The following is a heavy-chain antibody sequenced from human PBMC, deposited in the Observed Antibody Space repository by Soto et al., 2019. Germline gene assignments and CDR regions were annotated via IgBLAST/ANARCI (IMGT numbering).Heavy chain of an antibody. J-gene: IGHJ4*02. Sequence: QVQLVQSGAEVKKPGASVKVSCKASGYTFTSYAMYWVRQAPGQRLEWMGWMNADNGNTKDSQKFQGRVTITRDTSASTAYLEPSSLTSGDTAVYYCARAASHPDYWGQGTLVTVSS. V-gene: IGHV1-3*01. CDR2: MNADNGNT. CDR3: ARAASHPDY. CDR1: GYTFTSYA.